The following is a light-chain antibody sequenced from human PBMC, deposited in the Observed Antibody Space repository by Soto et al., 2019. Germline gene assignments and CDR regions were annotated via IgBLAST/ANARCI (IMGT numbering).Light chain of an antibody. CDR2: EVT. CDR3: SSYADSNNLI. J-gene: IGLJ2*01. CDR1: SSDVDTYNY. Sequence: QSALTQPPSASGSPGQSVTISCTGTSSDVDTYNYVSWYQQHPGKAPKLIIYEVTERPSGVPDRFSGSTSGNTAFLTVSGLQAEDEADYYCSSYADSNNLIFGGGTKLTVL. V-gene: IGLV2-8*01.